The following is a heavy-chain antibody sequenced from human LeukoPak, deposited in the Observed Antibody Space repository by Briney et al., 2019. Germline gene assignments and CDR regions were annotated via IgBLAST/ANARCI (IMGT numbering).Heavy chain of an antibody. Sequence: ASVKVSCKASGGAFSSYAISWVRQAPGQGLEWMGGIIPIFGTANYAQKFQGRVTITADESTSTAYMELSSLRSEDTAVYYCARPDEDRGYSYGYNCWGQGTLVTVSS. CDR3: ARPDEDRGYSYGYNC. D-gene: IGHD5-18*01. V-gene: IGHV1-69*13. J-gene: IGHJ4*02. CDR1: GGAFSSYA. CDR2: IIPIFGTA.